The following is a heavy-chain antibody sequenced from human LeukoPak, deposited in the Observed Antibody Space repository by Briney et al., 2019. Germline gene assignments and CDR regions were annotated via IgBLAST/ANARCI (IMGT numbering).Heavy chain of an antibody. CDR1: GYSISSGYY. J-gene: IGHJ4*02. CDR2: IYHSGST. D-gene: IGHD6-19*01. CDR3: ARVQGTCSGWYGSIDY. V-gene: IGHV4-38-2*01. Sequence: SETLSLTCAVSGYSISSGYYWGGIRQPPGKGLEWIGSIYHSGSTYYNPSLKSRVTISVDTSKNQFSLKLSSVTAADTAVYSCARVQGTCSGWYGSIDYWGQGTLVTVSS.